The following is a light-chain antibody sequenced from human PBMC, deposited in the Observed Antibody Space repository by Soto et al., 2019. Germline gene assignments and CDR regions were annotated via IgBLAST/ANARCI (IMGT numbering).Light chain of an antibody. J-gene: IGKJ1*01. CDR3: QQYGSAPWT. V-gene: IGKV3-20*01. CDR2: AAS. CDR1: LSVASNY. Sequence: EIVLTQSPGTLPLSPGERATLSCRASLSVASNYLAWYQQQPGQAPRLLIYAASGRATGIPDRFSGSGSGTDFTLTITRLEPEDFAGYYCQQYGSAPWTFGQGTKVEIK.